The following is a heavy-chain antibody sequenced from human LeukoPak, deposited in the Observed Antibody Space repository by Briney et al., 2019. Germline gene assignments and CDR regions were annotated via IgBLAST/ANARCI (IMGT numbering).Heavy chain of an antibody. CDR2: INHSGST. CDR3: ARDSYGYGTDY. J-gene: IGHJ4*02. CDR1: GGSFSGYH. Sequence: PSETLSLTCAVYGGSFSGYHWSWIRQPPGKGLEWIGEINHSGSTNYNPSLKSRATISVDTSKNQFSLKLSSVTAADTAVYYCARDSYGYGTDYWGQGTLVTVSS. V-gene: IGHV4-34*01. D-gene: IGHD5-18*01.